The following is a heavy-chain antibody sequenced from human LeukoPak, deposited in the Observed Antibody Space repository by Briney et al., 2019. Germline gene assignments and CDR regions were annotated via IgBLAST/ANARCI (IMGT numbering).Heavy chain of an antibody. V-gene: IGHV4-59*01. D-gene: IGHD2-2*01. J-gene: IGHJ4*02. CDR3: AREVPSSVVDY. Sequence: RSETLSLTCTVSGGSISSYYWSWIRQPPGKGLEWIGYIYYSGSTNYNPSLKSRVTISVDTSKNQFSLKLSSVTAADTAVYYCAREVPSSVVDYWGQGTLVTVSS. CDR2: IYYSGST. CDR1: GGSISSYY.